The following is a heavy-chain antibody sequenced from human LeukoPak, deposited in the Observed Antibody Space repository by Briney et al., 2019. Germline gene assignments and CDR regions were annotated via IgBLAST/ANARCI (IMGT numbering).Heavy chain of an antibody. CDR2: TRNKANSYTT. CDR1: GFTFSDHY. CDR3: AREVAYYDILTGRYLYYYGMDV. Sequence: GGSLRLSCAASGFTFSDHYMDWVRQAPGKGLEWVGRTRNKANSYTTEYAASVKGRFTISRDDSKNSLYLQMNSLKTEDTAVYYCAREVAYYDILTGRYLYYYGMDVWGQGTTVTVSS. J-gene: IGHJ6*02. D-gene: IGHD3-9*01. V-gene: IGHV3-72*01.